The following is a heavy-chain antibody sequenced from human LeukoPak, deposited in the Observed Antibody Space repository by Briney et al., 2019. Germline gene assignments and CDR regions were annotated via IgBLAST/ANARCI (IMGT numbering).Heavy chain of an antibody. CDR3: ARVRGSHCSGGSCYPIYADY. CDR1: GYTFTSYG. J-gene: IGHJ4*02. V-gene: IGHV1-18*01. CDR2: ISAYNGNT. D-gene: IGHD2-15*01. Sequence: ASVKVSCKASGYTFTSYGISWGRQAPGQGLEWMGWISAYNGNTNYAQKLQGRVTMTTDTSTSTAYMELRSLRSDDTAVYYCARVRGSHCSGGSCYPIYADYWGQGTLVTVSS.